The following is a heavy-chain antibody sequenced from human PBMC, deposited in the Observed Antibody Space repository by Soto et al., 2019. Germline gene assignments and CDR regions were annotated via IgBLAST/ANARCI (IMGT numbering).Heavy chain of an antibody. CDR3: ARDRVVVAATPPNYYMDV. V-gene: IGHV1-18*01. CDR1: GYTFTSYG. J-gene: IGHJ6*03. CDR2: ISAYNGNT. D-gene: IGHD2-15*01. Sequence: GASVKVSCKASGYTFTSYGISWVRQAPGQGLEWMGWISAYNGNTNYAQKLQGRVTMTTDTSTSTAYMELRSLRSDDTAVYYCARDRVVVAATPPNYYMDVWGKGTTVTVSS.